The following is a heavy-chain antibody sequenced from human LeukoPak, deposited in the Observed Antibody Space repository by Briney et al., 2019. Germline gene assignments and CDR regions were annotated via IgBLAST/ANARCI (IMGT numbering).Heavy chain of an antibody. CDR2: IIPIFGTA. V-gene: IGHV1-69*13. CDR3: ARGDPTVAGDFDI. D-gene: IGHD6-19*01. CDR1: GGTFSSYA. Sequence: GASVKVSCKASGGTFSSYAISWVRQAPGQGLEWMGGIIPIFGTANYAQKFQGRVTITADESTSTAYMELRSLRSDDTAVYYCARGDPTVAGDFDIWGQGTMVTASS. J-gene: IGHJ3*02.